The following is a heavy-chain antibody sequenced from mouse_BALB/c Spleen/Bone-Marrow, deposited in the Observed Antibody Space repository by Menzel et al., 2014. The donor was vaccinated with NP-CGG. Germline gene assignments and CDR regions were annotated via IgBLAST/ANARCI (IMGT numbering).Heavy chain of an antibody. CDR2: ISSGGGNT. CDR1: GFTFSSYT. V-gene: IGHV5-9*03. J-gene: IGHJ4*01. CDR3: ARYPSYYYGYAMDY. Sequence: EVQRVESGGGLVKPGGSLKLSCAASGFTFSSYTMSWVRQTPEKRLEWVATISSGGGNTYYPDGVKGRFTISRDNAKNNLYLQMSSLRSEDTALYYCARYPSYYYGYAMDYWGQGTSVTVSS. D-gene: IGHD1-1*01.